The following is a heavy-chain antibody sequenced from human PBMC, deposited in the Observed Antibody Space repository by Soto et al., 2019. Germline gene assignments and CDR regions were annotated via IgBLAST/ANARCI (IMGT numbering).Heavy chain of an antibody. CDR1: GFTFNTYD. CDR3: AKGQHCSSTSCYFYYYGMDV. D-gene: IGHD2-2*01. CDR2: ISYDGSNK. V-gene: IGHV3-30*18. J-gene: IGHJ6*02. Sequence: VHLVESGGGVVQPGRSLRLSCAASGFTFNTYDMHWVRQAPGKGLEWVAVISYDGSNKYYADSVKGRLTISRDNSKNTLYLQMNSLRAEDTAVYYCAKGQHCSSTSCYFYYYGMDVWGQGTKVAVSS.